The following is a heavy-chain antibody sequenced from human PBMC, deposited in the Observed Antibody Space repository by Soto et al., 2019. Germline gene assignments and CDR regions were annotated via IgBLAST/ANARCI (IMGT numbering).Heavy chain of an antibody. D-gene: IGHD4-17*01. J-gene: IGHJ4*02. V-gene: IGHV3-30*18. CDR2: MSFDGTYK. CDR3: AKDRRDGEYNSVYDF. Sequence: QVQLAESGGGVVQPGRSLRLSCIGSGFRFSDYGMQWVRQAPGKGLEWVAMMSFDGTYKYSADSVKGRFIISRDNSKNTLFLQMNSLRAGDTAVYYCAKDRRDGEYNSVYDFWGQGTLDTVSS. CDR1: GFRFSDYG.